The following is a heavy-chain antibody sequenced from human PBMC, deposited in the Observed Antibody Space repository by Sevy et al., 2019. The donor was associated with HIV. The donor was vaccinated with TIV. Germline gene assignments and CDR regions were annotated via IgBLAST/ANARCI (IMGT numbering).Heavy chain of an antibody. D-gene: IGHD2-15*01. CDR2: INHSGGT. Sequence: SETLSLTCAVYGGSFSGYYWSWIRQPPGKGLEWIGEINHSGGTNYNPSLKSRVAISVATSKNHFSLKLNSVTAADTAVYYCARHCTGSSCSHAFDIWGQGTMVTVSS. CDR1: GGSFSGYY. CDR3: ARHCTGSSCSHAFDI. J-gene: IGHJ3*02. V-gene: IGHV4-34*01.